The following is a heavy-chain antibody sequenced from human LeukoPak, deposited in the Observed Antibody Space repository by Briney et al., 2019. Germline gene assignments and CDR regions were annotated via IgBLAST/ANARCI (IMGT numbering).Heavy chain of an antibody. CDR1: GFTFSSYG. CDR2: IWYDGSNK. CDR3: ARPTYSGSYYWFDY. Sequence: GGSLRLSCAAFGFTFSSYGMHWVRQAPGKGLEWVAVIWYDGSNKYYADSVKGRFTISRDNSKNTLYLQMNSLRAEDTAVYYCARPTYSGSYYWFDYWGQGTLVTVSS. D-gene: IGHD1-26*01. J-gene: IGHJ4*02. V-gene: IGHV3-33*08.